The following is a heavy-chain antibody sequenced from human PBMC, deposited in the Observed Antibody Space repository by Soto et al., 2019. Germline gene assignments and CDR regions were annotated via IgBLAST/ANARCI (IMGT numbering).Heavy chain of an antibody. D-gene: IGHD1-26*01. CDR3: ARDLPGRVQWELRDAFDI. CDR1: GGSISSGGYY. V-gene: IGHV4-31*03. Sequence: PSETLFLTCTVSGGSISSGGYYWSWIRQHPGKGLEWIGYIYYSGSTYYNPSLKSRATISVDTSKNQFSLKLSSVTAADTAVYYCARDLPGRVQWELRDAFDIWGQGTMVTVSS. CDR2: IYYSGST. J-gene: IGHJ3*02.